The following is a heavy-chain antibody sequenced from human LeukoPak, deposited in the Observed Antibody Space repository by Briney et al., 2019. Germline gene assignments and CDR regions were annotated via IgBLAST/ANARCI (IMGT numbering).Heavy chain of an antibody. CDR1: GFTFSDYY. V-gene: IGHV3-11*04. CDR2: ISSSGSTI. Sequence: GGSLRLSCAASGFTFSDYYMSWIPQAPGKGLEWVSYISSSGSTIYYADSVKGRFNISRGNAKNSLYLQMNSLRAKDTAVSYCARDAQIITMVRGYFDYWGQGTLVTVSS. J-gene: IGHJ4*02. D-gene: IGHD3-10*01. CDR3: ARDAQIITMVRGYFDY.